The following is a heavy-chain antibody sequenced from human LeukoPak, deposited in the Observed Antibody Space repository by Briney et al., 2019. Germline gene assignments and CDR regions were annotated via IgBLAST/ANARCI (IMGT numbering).Heavy chain of an antibody. V-gene: IGHV3-30*03. Sequence: GGSLRLSCAASGFTFSSFGMHWVRQAPGKGLEWVAVISYDGSNPYYADSVKGRFTISRDNSKNTLYLQMNSLRAEDTAVYYCARARSTSLDYWGQGTLVTVSS. CDR2: ISYDGSNP. CDR3: ARARSTSLDY. CDR1: GFTFSSFG. J-gene: IGHJ4*02. D-gene: IGHD6-6*01.